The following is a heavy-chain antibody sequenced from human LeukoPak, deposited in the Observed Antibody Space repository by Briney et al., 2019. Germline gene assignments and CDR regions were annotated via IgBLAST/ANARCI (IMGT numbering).Heavy chain of an antibody. D-gene: IGHD4-11*01. V-gene: IGHV3-23*01. Sequence: GGSLRLSCAASGFTFSHYWMSWVRQAPGKGLEWVSGISAWGDNTYSADSVRGRFTISRDNSKNTLYLQMNSLRVEDTAVYYCAKDGGTVTSYYFDSWGLGTLVTVSS. J-gene: IGHJ4*02. CDR3: AKDGGTVTSYYFDS. CDR2: ISAWGDNT. CDR1: GFTFSHYW.